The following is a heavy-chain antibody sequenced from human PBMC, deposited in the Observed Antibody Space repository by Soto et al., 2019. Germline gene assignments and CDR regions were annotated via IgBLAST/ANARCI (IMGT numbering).Heavy chain of an antibody. V-gene: IGHV3-33*05. D-gene: IGHD3-16*01. J-gene: IGHJ4*02. Sequence: QVQLVESGGGVVQPGTSLRLSCVGSGFTFRSYVIHWVRQAPGKGLEWVALTSYDGSNNFYGDSVKGRFTISRDNSRNTVELQMGCLRLEDTALYYCARWGTTGGLDVWGQGTLVSVSS. CDR3: ARWGTTGGLDV. CDR1: GFTFRSYV. CDR2: TSYDGSNN.